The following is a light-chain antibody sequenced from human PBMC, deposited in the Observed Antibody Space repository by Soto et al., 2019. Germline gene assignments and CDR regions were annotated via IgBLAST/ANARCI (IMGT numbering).Light chain of an antibody. CDR1: QSVGSN. Sequence: EIVMTQSPATLSVSPGEGATLSCRASQSVGSNLAWYQQKPGQAPRLLIYGASTRATGFPPRFSGSGSGTEFTLTISSLQSEDFAVYYCQQYDNWPPFTFGPGTKVDIK. V-gene: IGKV3-15*01. CDR2: GAS. J-gene: IGKJ3*01. CDR3: QQYDNWPPFT.